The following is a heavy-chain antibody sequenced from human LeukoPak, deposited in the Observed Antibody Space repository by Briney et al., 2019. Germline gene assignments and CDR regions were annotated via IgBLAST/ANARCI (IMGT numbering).Heavy chain of an antibody. CDR1: GYTFSDYG. CDR3: ARDVSRGYMDY. CDR2: ISVSSGTT. V-gene: IGHV1-18*01. Sequence: ASVKVSCKASGYTFSDYGVTWVRQAPGQGLEWMGWISVSSGTTTFAQNFQDRVTLTTDASTSTAYMELRTLRSDDTAVYYCARDVSRGYMDYWGQGTLVTVAS. J-gene: IGHJ4*02.